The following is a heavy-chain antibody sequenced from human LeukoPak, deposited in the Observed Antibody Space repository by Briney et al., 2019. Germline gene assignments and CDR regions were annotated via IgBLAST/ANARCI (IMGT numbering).Heavy chain of an antibody. Sequence: ASVKVSCKASGYTFTDYYMHWVRQAPGQGLEWMGIINPSGGSTSYAQKFQGRVTMTRDTSTSTVYMELSSLRSEDTAVYYCARRGGPQAWLAYYFDYWGQGTLVTVSS. CDR2: INPSGGST. CDR3: ARRGGPQAWLAYYFDY. CDR1: GYTFTDYY. J-gene: IGHJ4*02. D-gene: IGHD3-22*01. V-gene: IGHV1-46*01.